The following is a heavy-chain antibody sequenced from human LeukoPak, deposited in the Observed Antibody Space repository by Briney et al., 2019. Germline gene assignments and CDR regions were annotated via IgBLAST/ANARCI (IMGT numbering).Heavy chain of an antibody. CDR3: ARVYSSSGAYYYYYMDV. V-gene: IGHV4-39*07. CDR1: GGSISSSSYY. CDR2: IYYSGST. Sequence: SETLSLTCTVSGGSISSSSYYWGWIRQPPGKGLEWIGSIYYSGSTYYNPSLKSRVTISVDTSKNQFSLKLSSVTAADTAVYYCARVYSSSGAYYYYYMDVWGKGTTVTVSS. J-gene: IGHJ6*03. D-gene: IGHD6-6*01.